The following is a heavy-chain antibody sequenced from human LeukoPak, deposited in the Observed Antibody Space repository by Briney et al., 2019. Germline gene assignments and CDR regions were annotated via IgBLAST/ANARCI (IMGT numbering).Heavy chain of an antibody. CDR1: GYTFTSNW. CDR2: IYPGDSDT. Sequence: GESLKISCKGSGYTFTSNWIAWVRQMPGKGLEWMGIIYPGDSDTRYSPSFQGQVTISADKSISTAYLQWSSLKASDTAMYYCARHSEAPFGPAAIGYWGQGTLVTVSS. V-gene: IGHV5-51*01. J-gene: IGHJ4*02. D-gene: IGHD2-2*01. CDR3: ARHSEAPFGPAAIGY.